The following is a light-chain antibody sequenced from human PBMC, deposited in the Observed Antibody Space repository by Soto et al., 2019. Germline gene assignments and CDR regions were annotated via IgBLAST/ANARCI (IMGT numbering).Light chain of an antibody. CDR3: LLDYAYFWA. V-gene: IGKV1-6*01. CDR2: AAS. CDR1: QGIRSA. J-gene: IGKJ1*01. Sequence: AIQVTQSPSSLYASVGDRVTITCRTSQGIRSALGWYQQKPGKVPKLLIYAASTLQSGVPSRFSGSGSGRDFTLTISSLQPEDFATYYCLLDYAYFWAFGQGTKVDIK.